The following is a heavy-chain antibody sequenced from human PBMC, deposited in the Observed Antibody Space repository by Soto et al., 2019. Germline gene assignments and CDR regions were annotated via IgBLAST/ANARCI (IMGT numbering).Heavy chain of an antibody. CDR1: GDSVSSTSAA. Sequence: SPTLSLTCAISGDSVSSTSAAWNWIRQSPSGGLEWLGRTYYRSRFFSDYAESVKSRIIINPDTSTNQFSLQLKAVTPEDTAVYYWVRDRYSSSGVFDPWGQGTPVTVSS. CDR3: VRDRYSSSGVFDP. V-gene: IGHV6-1*01. J-gene: IGHJ5*02. D-gene: IGHD3-10*01. CDR2: TYYRSRFFS.